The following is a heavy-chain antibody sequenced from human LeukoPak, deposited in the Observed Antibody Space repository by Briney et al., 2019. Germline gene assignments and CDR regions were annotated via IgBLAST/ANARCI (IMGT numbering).Heavy chain of an antibody. CDR2: ISSSGSTI. D-gene: IGHD3-10*01. J-gene: IGHJ6*03. CDR3: AREELWFGESGPPYYYYMDV. Sequence: GGSLRLSCAASGFTFSSYEMNWVRQAPGKGLEWVSYISSSGSTIYYADSVKGRFTISRDNAKNSLYLQMNSLRAEDTAVYYCAREELWFGESGPPYYYYMDVWGKGTTVTVSS. V-gene: IGHV3-48*03. CDR1: GFTFSSYE.